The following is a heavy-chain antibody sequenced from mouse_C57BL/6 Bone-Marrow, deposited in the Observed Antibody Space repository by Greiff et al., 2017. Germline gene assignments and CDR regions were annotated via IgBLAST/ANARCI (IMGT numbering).Heavy chain of an antibody. CDR1: GYAFSSYW. Sequence: QVQLQQSGAELVKPGASVKISCKASGYAFSSYWMNWVKQRPGKGLAWIGQIYPGDGDTNYNGKFKGKATLTADKSSSTAYMQLSSLTSEDSAVYFCAIWLRRGDFDDWGQGTTLTVSS. V-gene: IGHV1-80*01. CDR2: IYPGDGDT. J-gene: IGHJ2*01. CDR3: AIWLRRGDFDD. D-gene: IGHD2-2*01.